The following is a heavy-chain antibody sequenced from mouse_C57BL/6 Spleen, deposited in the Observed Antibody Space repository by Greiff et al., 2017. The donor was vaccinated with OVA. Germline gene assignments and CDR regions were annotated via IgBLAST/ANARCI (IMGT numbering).Heavy chain of an antibody. CDR2: ISSGGDYI. CDR3: TRAYYGYDGGYFDY. J-gene: IGHJ2*01. Sequence: EVQLVESGEGLVKPGGSLKLSCAASGFTFSSYAMSWVRQTPEKRLEWVAYISSGGDYIYYADTVKGRFTISRDNARNTLYLQMSSLKSEDTAMYYCTRAYYGYDGGYFDYWGQGTTRTVSS. V-gene: IGHV5-9-1*02. CDR1: GFTFSSYA. D-gene: IGHD2-9*01.